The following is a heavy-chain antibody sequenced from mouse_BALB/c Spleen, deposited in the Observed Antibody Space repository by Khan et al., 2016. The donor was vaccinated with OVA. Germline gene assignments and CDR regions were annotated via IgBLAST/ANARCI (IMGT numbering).Heavy chain of an antibody. D-gene: IGHD2-1*01. J-gene: IGHJ1*01. CDR1: GFSFTSYG. V-gene: IGHV2-6-1*01. CDR3: ARQVYPGYFDV. CDR2: IWSDGRT. Sequence: VQLQESGPGPVAPSQSLSITCTISGFSFTSYGVNWVRQPAGKGLEWLVVIWSDGRTTYNTALKSRLSISKDNSNSQVFLKVNSLQTDDTAISYCARQVYPGYFDVWGAGTTVTVSS.